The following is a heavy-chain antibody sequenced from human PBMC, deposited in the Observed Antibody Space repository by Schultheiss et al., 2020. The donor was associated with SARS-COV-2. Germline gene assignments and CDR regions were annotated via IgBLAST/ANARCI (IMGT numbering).Heavy chain of an antibody. D-gene: IGHD5-18*01. CDR3: ARQGDTAMVVGRNWFDP. V-gene: IGHV4-59*08. CDR2: IHYSGDI. CDR1: GASVNSYY. Sequence: SETLSLTCSVSGASVNSYYWGWIRQPPGGGLEWIGFIHYSGDITYNRSLKSRVTMSVDSSKNQVSLTLRSVTVADTAVYYCARQGDTAMVVGRNWFDPWGQGTLVTVSS. J-gene: IGHJ5*02.